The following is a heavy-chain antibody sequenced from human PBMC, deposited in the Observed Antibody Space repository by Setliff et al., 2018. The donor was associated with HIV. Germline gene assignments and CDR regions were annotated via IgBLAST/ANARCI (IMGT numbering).Heavy chain of an antibody. CDR2: IYYSGST. Sequence: PSETLSLTCTVSSVSINRGGYYWSWVRQHPGKGLEWIGYIYYSGSTYYNPSLKSRVTISVDTSKNRFSLKLRSVTAADTAVYYCARHKTNYDFYAFDAWGQGTMVT. CDR1: SVSINRGGYY. CDR3: ARHKTNYDFYAFDA. D-gene: IGHD3-3*01. J-gene: IGHJ3*01. V-gene: IGHV4-31*03.